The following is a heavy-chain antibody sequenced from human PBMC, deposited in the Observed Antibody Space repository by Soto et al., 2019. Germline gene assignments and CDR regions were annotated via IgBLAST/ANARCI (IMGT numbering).Heavy chain of an antibody. CDR3: ARELPQRQGRNMDV. CDR2: INHRGSL. Sequence: SETLSLTCTVTGGSMTIGDNYWTWIRHHPGKGLEWIGYINHRGSLYYNPSLKSRVSMPVVTSKNQFSLNLTSVTAADTAVYYCARELPQRQGRNMDVWGQGTTVTVSS. CDR1: GGSMTIGDNY. J-gene: IGHJ6*02. D-gene: IGHD1-1*01. V-gene: IGHV4-31*03.